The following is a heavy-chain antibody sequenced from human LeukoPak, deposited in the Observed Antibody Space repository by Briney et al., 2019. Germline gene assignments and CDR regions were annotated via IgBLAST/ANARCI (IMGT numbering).Heavy chain of an antibody. CDR3: SRDGLGNFDY. Sequence: SETLSLTCTVSGGSISPYCWTWIRKPPGKGLEWIGSIFYTGDTNYDPSLKSRVTISVDTSKNQFSLKLTSVTAADTAVYYCSRDGLGNFDYWGQGALVTVSS. D-gene: IGHD7-27*01. CDR2: IFYTGDT. J-gene: IGHJ4*02. V-gene: IGHV4-59*01. CDR1: GGSISPYC.